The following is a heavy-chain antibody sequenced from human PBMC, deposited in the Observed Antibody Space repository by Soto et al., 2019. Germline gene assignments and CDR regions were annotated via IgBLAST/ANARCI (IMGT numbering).Heavy chain of an antibody. CDR3: ARGYFDY. Sequence: ASVKFSFKTSVYTFTGYYIHWVRQAPGQGLEWMGWINPNSGGTNYAQKFQGRVTMTRDTSISTAYMEVSSLRSDDTAVYFCARGYFDYWGQGTLVTVSS. J-gene: IGHJ4*02. CDR1: VYTFTGYY. V-gene: IGHV1-2*02. CDR2: INPNSGGT.